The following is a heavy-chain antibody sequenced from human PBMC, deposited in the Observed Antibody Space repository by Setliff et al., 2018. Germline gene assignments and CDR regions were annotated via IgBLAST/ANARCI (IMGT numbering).Heavy chain of an antibody. CDR2: MNPNSGNT. D-gene: IGHD4-17*01. Sequence: ASVKVSCKASGYTFTSYDINWVRQATGQGLEWMGWMNPNSGNTGYAQKFQGRVTITTDESTSTAYMELSSLRSEDTAVYYCARSRPAGDYGTWDYYYYGMDVWGQGTTVTVSS. V-gene: IGHV1-8*03. CDR1: GYTFTSYD. J-gene: IGHJ6*02. CDR3: ARSRPAGDYGTWDYYYYGMDV.